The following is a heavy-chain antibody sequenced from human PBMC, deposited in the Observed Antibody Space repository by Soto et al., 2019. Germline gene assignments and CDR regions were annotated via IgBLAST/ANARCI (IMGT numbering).Heavy chain of an antibody. CDR1: GYSFTSYW. Sequence: PGESLKISCKGSGYSFTSYWIGWVRQMPGKGLEWMGIIYPGDSDTRYSPSFQGQVTISADKSISTAYLQWSSLKASDTAMYYCARHGGYCSSTSCYPYYYYYGMDVWGQGTTVTVS. CDR3: ARHGGYCSSTSCYPYYYYYGMDV. D-gene: IGHD2-2*01. CDR2: IYPGDSDT. V-gene: IGHV5-51*01. J-gene: IGHJ6*02.